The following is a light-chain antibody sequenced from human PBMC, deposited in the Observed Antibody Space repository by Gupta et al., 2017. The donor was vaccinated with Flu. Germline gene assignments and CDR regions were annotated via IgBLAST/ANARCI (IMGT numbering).Light chain of an antibody. J-gene: IGLJ1*01. CDR3: SSYTSSRTYV. V-gene: IGLV2-14*01. CDR2: EVS. Sequence: QSALTQPASVSGSPGQSITISCTGTSSDIGIYNYVSWYQQHPGKAPRLVIYEVSNRPSGAFDRFSGSKSGNTASLTISGLQAEDEADYYCSSYTSSRTYVFGTGTKVTVL. CDR1: SSDIGIYNY.